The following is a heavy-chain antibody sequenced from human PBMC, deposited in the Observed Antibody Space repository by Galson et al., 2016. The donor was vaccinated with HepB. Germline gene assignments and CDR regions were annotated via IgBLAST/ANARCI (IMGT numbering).Heavy chain of an antibody. CDR3: AKAQGWLRLNFWYYFDY. Sequence: SLRLSCAASGFTFSSYAMSWVRQAPGKGLEWVSAISGSGGSTYYADSVKGRFTISRDNSKNTLYLQMNSLRAEDTAVYYCAKAQGWLRLNFWYYFDYWGQGTLVTASS. D-gene: IGHD5-12*01. CDR2: ISGSGGST. J-gene: IGHJ4*02. CDR1: GFTFSSYA. V-gene: IGHV3-23*01.